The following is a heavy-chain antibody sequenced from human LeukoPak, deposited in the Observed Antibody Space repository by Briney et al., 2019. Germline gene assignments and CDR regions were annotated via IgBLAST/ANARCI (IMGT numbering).Heavy chain of an antibody. CDR2: ISYDGSNK. V-gene: IGHV3-30-3*01. Sequence: PGGSLRLSCAASGFTFGSYAMHWVRQAPGKGLEWVAVISYDGSNKYYADSVKGRFTISRDNSKNTLYLQMNSLRAEDTAVYYCARDHLDRGYSYGPDYWGQGTLVTVSS. CDR1: GFTFGSYA. CDR3: ARDHLDRGYSYGPDY. J-gene: IGHJ4*02. D-gene: IGHD5-18*01.